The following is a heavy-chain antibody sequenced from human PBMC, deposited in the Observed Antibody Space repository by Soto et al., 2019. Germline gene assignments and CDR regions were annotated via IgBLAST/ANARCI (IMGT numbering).Heavy chain of an antibody. Sequence: EVQLLESGGGVVQPGGSLRLSCAASGFTFSAYAMSWVRQAPGKGLQWVSGVGGSDTDKHYADSGRGRFTVSRDNFKNTLYLQMNSLRADDTAVYYCAKDATAVNGVWDPFDMWGQGTEVSVSS. J-gene: IGHJ3*02. CDR3: AKDATAVNGVWDPFDM. CDR1: GFTFSAYA. V-gene: IGHV3-23*01. CDR2: VGGSDTDK. D-gene: IGHD2-8*01.